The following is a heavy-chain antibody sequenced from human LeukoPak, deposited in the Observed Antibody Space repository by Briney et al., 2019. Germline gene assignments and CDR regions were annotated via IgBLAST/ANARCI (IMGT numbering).Heavy chain of an antibody. CDR2: INHSGST. Sequence: SETLSLTCAVYGGSFTIYYWSWLRQPPGKGLEWIGEINHSGSTNYNPSLKSRVTISVDTSKNQFSLKLSTVTAADTTVYYCARGSVMITSGGVIALDAFDIWGQGTMVTVSS. CDR1: GGSFTIYY. J-gene: IGHJ3*02. CDR3: ARGSVMITSGGVIALDAFDI. D-gene: IGHD3-16*02. V-gene: IGHV4-34*01.